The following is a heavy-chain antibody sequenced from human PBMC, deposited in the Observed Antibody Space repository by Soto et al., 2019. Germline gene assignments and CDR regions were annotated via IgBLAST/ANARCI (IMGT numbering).Heavy chain of an antibody. Sequence: QLHLQESGPGLVKPSETLSLTCAVSGDSISSSAYYWGWIRQPPGKGLEWVGTISYSGSTFYNPSPKSRLPISVDTSQTQFSLKLSSVTAADTAVYYCVRLGGFWSGYSMFDPWGQGALVSVSS. CDR2: ISYSGST. CDR1: GDSISSSAYY. J-gene: IGHJ5*02. CDR3: VRLGGFWSGYSMFDP. V-gene: IGHV4-39*01. D-gene: IGHD3-3*01.